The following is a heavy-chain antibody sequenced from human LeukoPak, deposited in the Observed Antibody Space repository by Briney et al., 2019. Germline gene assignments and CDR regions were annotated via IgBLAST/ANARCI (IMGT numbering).Heavy chain of an antibody. CDR1: GFTYSSYA. Sequence: GGSLRLSCAVSGFTYSSYAMSWVRQAPGKGLEWVSSVSGSGGSTYYADSVKGRFTISRDNSKNTLYLQMNSLRAEDTAVYYCAKGGLGCSSTSCFDYWGQGTLVTVSS. V-gene: IGHV3-23*01. CDR3: AKGGLGCSSTSCFDY. J-gene: IGHJ4*02. D-gene: IGHD2-2*01. CDR2: VSGSGGST.